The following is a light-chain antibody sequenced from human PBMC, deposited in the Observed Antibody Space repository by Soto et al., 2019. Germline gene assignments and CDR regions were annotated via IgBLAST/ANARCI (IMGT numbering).Light chain of an antibody. V-gene: IGLV2-8*01. CDR1: SSDVGGYNY. J-gene: IGLJ2*01. Sequence: QSALTQPPSASGSPGQSVTISCTGTSSDVGGYNYVSWYQQHPGKAPKLMIYEVIKRPSGIPDRFSGSKSDNTASLTVSGLQGEDEADYYCSSYAGSKNFVVFGGGTKLTVL. CDR2: EVI. CDR3: SSYAGSKNFVV.